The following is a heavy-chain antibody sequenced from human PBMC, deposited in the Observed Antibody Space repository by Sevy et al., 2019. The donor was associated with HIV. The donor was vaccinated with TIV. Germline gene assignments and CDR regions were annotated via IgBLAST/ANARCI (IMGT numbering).Heavy chain of an antibody. CDR3: AKDQGDYIWGTYRH. CDR2: ISGSGGDT. V-gene: IGHV3-23*01. J-gene: IGHJ4*02. CDR1: AFTFKSYA. D-gene: IGHD3-16*02. Sequence: GGSLRLSCAASAFTFKSYAMTWVRQAPGKGLEWISSISGSGGDTKYADSVKGRFTISRDNSKNTLYLQRDSLRAEDTAVYYCAKDQGDYIWGTYRHWGQGTLVTVSS.